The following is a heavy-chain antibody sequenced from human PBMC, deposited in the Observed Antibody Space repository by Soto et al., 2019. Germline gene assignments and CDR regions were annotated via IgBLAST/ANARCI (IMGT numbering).Heavy chain of an antibody. V-gene: IGHV3-15*01. CDR1: GFNLSHPW. CDR3: TTGIYYDILTGYHNVAY. Sequence: GGSLRLSCVASGFNLSHPWMTWVRQAAGKGLEWVGRIKSKTGGGTADYAAPVKGRATISRDDSKKTVYLQMNSLKTEDTAVYYCTTGIYYDILTGYHNVAYWGQGALVTVSS. D-gene: IGHD3-9*01. J-gene: IGHJ4*02. CDR2: IKSKTGGGTA.